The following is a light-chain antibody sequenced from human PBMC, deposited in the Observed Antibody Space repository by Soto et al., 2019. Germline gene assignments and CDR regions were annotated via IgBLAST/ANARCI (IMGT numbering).Light chain of an antibody. CDR1: QDIRHY. CDR3: QQYDDIPV. Sequence: DIQMTQSPPSVSASVGDRVTITCQARQDIRHYLNWYQQRPGEAPNLLIYDASTLQSGVPSRFTGSGSGTIFTFTSTRLQPEDVAKYYCQQYDDIPVFGPGTKV. J-gene: IGKJ3*01. V-gene: IGKV1-33*01. CDR2: DAS.